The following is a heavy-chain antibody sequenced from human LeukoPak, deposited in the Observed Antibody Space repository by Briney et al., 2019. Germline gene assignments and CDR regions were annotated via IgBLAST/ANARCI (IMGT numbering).Heavy chain of an antibody. CDR2: INTNTGNP. CDR1: GSTFTSYT. Sequence: RASVKVSCKASGSTFTSYTMNWVRQAPGQGLEWMGWINTNTGNPTYAQGFTGRFVFSLDTSVSTAYLQISSLKAEDTAVYYCAREATRWSSGILDYWGQGTLVTVSS. V-gene: IGHV7-4-1*02. D-gene: IGHD3-22*01. J-gene: IGHJ4*02. CDR3: AREATRWSSGILDY.